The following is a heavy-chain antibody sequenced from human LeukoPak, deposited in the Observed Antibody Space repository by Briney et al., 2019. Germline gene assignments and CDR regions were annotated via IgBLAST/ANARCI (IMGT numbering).Heavy chain of an antibody. CDR3: ASALQPYYYYGSGSISYFDY. D-gene: IGHD3-10*01. Sequence: SETLSLTCTVSGYSISSGYYWGWIRQSPGKGLEWIGSIYHGGSTYYNPSLRSRVIVSVDTSKNHFSLKMSSVTAADTAVYYCASALQPYYYYGSGSISYFDYWGQGTLVTVSS. J-gene: IGHJ4*02. CDR2: IYHGGST. CDR1: GYSISSGYY. V-gene: IGHV4-38-2*02.